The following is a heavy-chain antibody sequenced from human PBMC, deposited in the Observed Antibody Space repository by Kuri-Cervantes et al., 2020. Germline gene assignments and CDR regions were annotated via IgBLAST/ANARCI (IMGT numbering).Heavy chain of an antibody. J-gene: IGHJ4*02. CDR2: IYPGDSDT. Sequence: GGSLRLSCKASGYSFTSYWIAWVRQMPRKGLEWMGIIYPGDSDTRYSPSFQGQVTISRDNSKSTLYLQMNSLKSEDTAMYYCSTRDDGGYMGCWGQGTLVTVSS. CDR3: STRDDGGYMGC. D-gene: IGHD4-17*01. CDR1: GYSFTSYW. V-gene: IGHV5-51*01.